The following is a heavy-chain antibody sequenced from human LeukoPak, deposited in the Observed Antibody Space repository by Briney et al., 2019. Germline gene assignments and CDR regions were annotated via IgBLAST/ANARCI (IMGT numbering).Heavy chain of an antibody. CDR3: AKDLTTLFLASDV. D-gene: IGHD4-11*01. CDR2: ISNDGDNK. J-gene: IGHJ3*01. Sequence: GGSLRLSCVAPGFTFSAYGMQWVRQAPGKGLEWVAVISNDGDNKYYSNSVKGRFTISRDSSKNTLYLQMNSLRPEDTAVYSCAKDLTTLFLASDVWGLGTMVTVSS. CDR1: GFTFSAYG. V-gene: IGHV3-30*18.